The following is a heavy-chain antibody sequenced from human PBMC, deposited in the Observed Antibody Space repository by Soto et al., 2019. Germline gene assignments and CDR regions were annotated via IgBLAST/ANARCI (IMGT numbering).Heavy chain of an antibody. D-gene: IGHD6-13*01. CDR1: GGSIRNYY. V-gene: IGHV4-59*01. CDR2: IYHSGST. J-gene: IGHJ5*02. Sequence: SETLPLTCSVSGGSIRNYYCSWTRPPPGKGLKWVGYIYHSGSTNYNPSLKSRVTISVDTSKNQFSLNMKSVTAAGTAVYYCARLAHSGFDPLGQGTLVTVSS. CDR3: ARLAHSGFDP.